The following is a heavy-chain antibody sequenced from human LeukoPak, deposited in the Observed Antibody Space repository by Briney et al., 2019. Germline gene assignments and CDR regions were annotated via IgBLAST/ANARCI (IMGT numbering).Heavy chain of an antibody. CDR2: IYYSGST. D-gene: IGHD1-1*01. Sequence: PSETLSLTCTVSGGSISSYCWSWIRQPPGKGLEWIGYIYYSGSTNYNPSLKSRVTISVDTSKNQFSLKLSSVTAADTAVYYCARDRYNWNSGHAFDIWGQGTMVTVSS. CDR3: ARDRYNWNSGHAFDI. CDR1: GGSISSYC. J-gene: IGHJ3*02. V-gene: IGHV4-59*01.